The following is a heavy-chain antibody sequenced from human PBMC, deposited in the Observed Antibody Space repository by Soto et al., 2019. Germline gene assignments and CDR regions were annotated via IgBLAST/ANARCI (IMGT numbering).Heavy chain of an antibody. V-gene: IGHV4-4*09. CDR2: MYPSGTS. CDR3: ARGHYFGSGSTD. D-gene: IGHD3-10*01. Sequence: PSETLSLTCTVSGASVSNYYWSWIRQSPGKGLEWIGYMYPSGTSYFNPSLKSRVSISLDKSRNQFSLRLSSMTAADTAVYYCARGHYFGSGSTDWGHGTLVTVSS. CDR1: GASVSNYY. J-gene: IGHJ4*01.